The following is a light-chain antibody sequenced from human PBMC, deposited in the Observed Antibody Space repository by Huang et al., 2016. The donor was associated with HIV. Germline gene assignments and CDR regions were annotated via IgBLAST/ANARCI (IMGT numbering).Light chain of an antibody. V-gene: IGKV2D-29*01. CDR1: QSLLHSDGTTY. CDR3: MHSTQHPYT. Sequence: DIVMTQTPLSLSVTPGQPASSSCKSSQSLLHSDGTTYLYWYLQKPGQPPQLLIYEVSNRFSGVADRFSGGGSGADFTVKISRVEAEDVGVYYCMHSTQHPYTFGQGTKLEIK. CDR2: EVS. J-gene: IGKJ2*01.